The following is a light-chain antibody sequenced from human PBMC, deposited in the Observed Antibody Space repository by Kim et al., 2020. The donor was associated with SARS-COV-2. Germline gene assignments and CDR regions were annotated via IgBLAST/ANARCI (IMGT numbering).Light chain of an antibody. V-gene: IGLV3-19*01. J-gene: IGLJ2*01. Sequence: VALGQTVRITFQGDSLRSYYATWYQQKPEQAPILVIYGKNNRPSGIPDRFSGSSSGNTASLTITGTQAGDEADYYCNSRDSNDNVVFGGGTQLTVL. CDR3: NSRDSNDNVV. CDR2: GKN. CDR1: SLRSYY.